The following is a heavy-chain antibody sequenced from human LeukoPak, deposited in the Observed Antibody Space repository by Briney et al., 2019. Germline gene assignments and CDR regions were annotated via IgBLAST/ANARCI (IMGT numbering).Heavy chain of an antibody. D-gene: IGHD6-19*01. J-gene: IGHJ4*02. CDR1: GFTFNTYA. CDR3: AKEHRSGWNLISFDL. Sequence: PGGSLRLSCAASGFTFNTYAMSWVRQAPGKGLEWVSGISSSSATTYYADSVKGRFSISRDNSHSTLFLQLNGLRAEDTAVYYCAKEHRSGWNLISFDLWGKGTRVTVSS. CDR2: ISSSSATT. V-gene: IGHV3-23*01.